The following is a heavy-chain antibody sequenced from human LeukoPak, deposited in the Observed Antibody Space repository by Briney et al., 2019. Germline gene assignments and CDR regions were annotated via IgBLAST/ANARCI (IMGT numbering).Heavy chain of an antibody. CDR2: IYYSGST. J-gene: IGHJ4*02. Sequence: AETLSLTCTISGGSISSYYWSWIRQPPGKGLEWIGYIYYSGSTNYNPSLKSRVTISVDTSKNQFSLKLSSVTAADTAVYYCARRRQWLDPFDYWGQGTLVTVSS. CDR1: GGSISSYY. D-gene: IGHD6-19*01. V-gene: IGHV4-59*08. CDR3: ARRRQWLDPFDY.